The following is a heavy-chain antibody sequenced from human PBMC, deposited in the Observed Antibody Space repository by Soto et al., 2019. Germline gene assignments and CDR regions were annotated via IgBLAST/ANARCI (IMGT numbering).Heavy chain of an antibody. CDR3: ARRRYCGGDCYSSYYYYGMDV. V-gene: IGHV5-51*01. CDR2: IYPGDSDT. CDR1: GYSFTSYW. Sequence: GASLKISCKGSGYSFTSYWIGWVRQMPGKGLEWMGIIYPGDSDTRYSPSFQGQVTISADKSISTAYLQWSSLKASDTAMYYCARRRYCGGDCYSSYYYYGMDVWGQGTTVTVSS. D-gene: IGHD2-21*02. J-gene: IGHJ6*02.